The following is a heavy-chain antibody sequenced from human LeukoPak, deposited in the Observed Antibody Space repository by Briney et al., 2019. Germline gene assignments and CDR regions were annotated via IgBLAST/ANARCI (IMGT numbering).Heavy chain of an antibody. D-gene: IGHD6-19*01. CDR3: ARDSSGWYDY. J-gene: IGHJ4*02. CDR2: TYYSGST. Sequence: SETLSLTCTVSGGSISSYYWSWIRQPPGKGLEWIGYTYYSGSTNYNPSLKSRVTISVDTSKNQFSLKLSSVTAADTAVYYCARDSSGWYDYWGQGTLVTVSS. CDR1: GGSISSYY. V-gene: IGHV4-59*01.